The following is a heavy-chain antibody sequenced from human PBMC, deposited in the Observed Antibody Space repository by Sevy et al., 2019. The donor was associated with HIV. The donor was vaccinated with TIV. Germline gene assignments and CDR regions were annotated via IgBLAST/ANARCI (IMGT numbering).Heavy chain of an antibody. D-gene: IGHD2-15*01. V-gene: IGHV3-23*01. J-gene: IGHJ6*02. CDR3: AKGFCSGGSCPRDYYYYGMDV. CDR1: EFTFSSYA. CDR2: ISVSGRST. Sequence: GESLKISCAASEFTFSSYAMNWVRQAPGKGLEWVSSISVSGRSTYYADSVEGRFTISRDNSKNTLYLQMNSLRADDTAVYYCAKGFCSGGSCPRDYYYYGMDVWGQVTTVTVSS.